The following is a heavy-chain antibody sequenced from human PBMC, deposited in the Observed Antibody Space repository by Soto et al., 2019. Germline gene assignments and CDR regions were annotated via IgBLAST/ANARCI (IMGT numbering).Heavy chain of an antibody. V-gene: IGHV1-18*01. CDR2: ISAYNGNT. CDR3: ARDSNDFWSGYYPYGMDV. CDR1: VYTFTSYG. D-gene: IGHD3-3*01. Sequence: ASVKVSCKASVYTFTSYGISWVRQDPGQGLEWMGWISAYNGNTNYAQKLQGRVTMTTDTSTSTAYMELRSLRSDDTAVYYCARDSNDFWSGYYPYGMDVWGQGTTVTVSS. J-gene: IGHJ6*02.